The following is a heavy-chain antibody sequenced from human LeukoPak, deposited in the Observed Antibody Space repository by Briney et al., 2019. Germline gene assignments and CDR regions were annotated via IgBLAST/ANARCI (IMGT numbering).Heavy chain of an antibody. V-gene: IGHV3-30*02. Sequence: GGSLRLSCAASGFTFSSYGMHWVRQAPGKGLERVAVIWYGGSNKYYADSVKGRFTISRDNSKNTLYLQMNSLRAEDTAVYYCAKEDDSSGFDAFDIWGQGTMVTVSS. J-gene: IGHJ3*02. CDR1: GFTFSSYG. D-gene: IGHD3-22*01. CDR2: IWYGGSNK. CDR3: AKEDDSSGFDAFDI.